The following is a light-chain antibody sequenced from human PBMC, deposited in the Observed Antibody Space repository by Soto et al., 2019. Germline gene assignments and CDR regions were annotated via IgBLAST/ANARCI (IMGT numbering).Light chain of an antibody. CDR1: QSISSR. J-gene: IGKJ3*01. V-gene: IGKV1-5*03. CDR3: QQYNSYSPT. CDR2: TAS. Sequence: DIQMTQSPSTLSASVGDRVTITCRASQSISSRLAWYQQKPGKAPKLLIYTASSLESGVPSRFSGSGSGTEFTLTISSLQSEDFATYYCQQYNSYSPTFGPGTKVDIK.